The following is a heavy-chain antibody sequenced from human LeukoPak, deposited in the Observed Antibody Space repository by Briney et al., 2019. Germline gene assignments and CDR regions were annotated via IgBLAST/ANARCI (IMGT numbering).Heavy chain of an antibody. CDR2: ISWNSGSI. CDR3: AKDRYYYDSSGYYFDY. Sequence: PGGSLRLSCAASGFTFSSYGMHWVRQAPGKGLEWVSGISWNSGSIGYADSVKGRFTISRDNAKNSLYLQMNSLRAEDTALYYCAKDRYYYDSSGYYFDYWGQGTLVTVSS. CDR1: GFTFSSYG. V-gene: IGHV3-9*01. J-gene: IGHJ4*02. D-gene: IGHD3-22*01.